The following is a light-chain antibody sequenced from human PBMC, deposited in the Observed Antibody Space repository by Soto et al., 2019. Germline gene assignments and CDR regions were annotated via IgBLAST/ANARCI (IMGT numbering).Light chain of an antibody. CDR2: DSS. CDR3: QQYNFWLAWT. J-gene: IGKJ1*01. V-gene: IGKV3-15*01. CDR1: QSVSSK. Sequence: EIVLTQSPGTLSVSPGERATLSCRSSQSVSSKLAWYQQRPGQAPRLLIYDSSTRATGVPARFSGSGSGTEFTLTISSLQSEDSAVYYCQQYNFWLAWTFGQGTKVDI.